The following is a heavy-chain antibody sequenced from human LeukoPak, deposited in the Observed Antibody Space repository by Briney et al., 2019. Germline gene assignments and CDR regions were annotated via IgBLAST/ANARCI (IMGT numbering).Heavy chain of an antibody. CDR2: IYYSGST. J-gene: IGHJ3*01. Sequence: EPSETLSLTCAVYGGSFSGYYWSWIRQPPGKGLEWIGYIYYSGSTYYNVSLKSRVTISVDTSKNQVSLKLSSVTAADTAVYYCAKPSNYYGSATDAFDFWGQGTMVTVSS. CDR1: GGSFSGYY. D-gene: IGHD3-10*01. CDR3: AKPSNYYGSATDAFDF. V-gene: IGHV4-59*12.